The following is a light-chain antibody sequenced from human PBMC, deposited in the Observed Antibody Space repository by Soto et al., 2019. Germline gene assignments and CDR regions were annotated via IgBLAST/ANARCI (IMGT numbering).Light chain of an antibody. V-gene: IGLV2-14*01. J-gene: IGLJ2*01. Sequence: QSALTQPASVSGSPGQSFTISCTGTSSDVGRYNYVSWYRQYPGEAPKLMIYDVSNRPSGVSNRFSGSKSGNTASLTISGLQAEDEADYYCSSYTSISTVVFGGGTKLTVL. CDR3: SSYTSISTVV. CDR1: SSDVGRYNY. CDR2: DVS.